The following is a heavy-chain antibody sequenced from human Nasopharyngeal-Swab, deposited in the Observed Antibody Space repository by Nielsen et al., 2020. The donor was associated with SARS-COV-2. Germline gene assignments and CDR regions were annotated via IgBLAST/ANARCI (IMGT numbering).Heavy chain of an antibody. D-gene: IGHD3-22*01. CDR3: ARGAAVVDKLLDY. CDR1: GFTFRSYW. Sequence: GGSLRLTCAASGFTFRSYWRHRVRQAPGKGLECVTRTKREGSRTSYADSVQGRFTISRDNAKNTLYLQMNSLRAEDTAVYYCARGAAVVDKLLDYWGQGTLVTVSS. V-gene: IGHV3-74*01. CDR2: TKREGSRT. J-gene: IGHJ4*02.